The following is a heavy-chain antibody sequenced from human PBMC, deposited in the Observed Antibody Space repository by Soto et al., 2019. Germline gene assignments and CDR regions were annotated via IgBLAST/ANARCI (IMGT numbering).Heavy chain of an antibody. D-gene: IGHD6-6*01. CDR1: GYTFTNYG. V-gene: IGHV1-18*01. CDR3: ASRSGQLPYYFDY. J-gene: IGHJ4*02. Sequence: ASVKVSCKASGYTFTNYGISWVRQAPGQGLEWMGWISAYKGNTNYAQKFQGRVTMTTDTSTSTAYMELRSLRSDDTAVYYCASRSGQLPYYFDYWGQGTLVTVS. CDR2: ISAYKGNT.